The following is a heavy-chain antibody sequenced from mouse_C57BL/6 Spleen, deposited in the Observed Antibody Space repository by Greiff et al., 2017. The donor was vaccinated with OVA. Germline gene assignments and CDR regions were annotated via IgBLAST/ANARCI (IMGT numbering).Heavy chain of an antibody. CDR1: GYAFSSYW. CDR3: ARQGGTGAMDY. D-gene: IGHD3-3*01. V-gene: IGHV1-80*01. Sequence: QVQLQQPGAELVKPGASVKISCKASGYAFSSYWLNWVKQRPGKGLEWIGQIYPGDGATNYNGKFKGKATLTADKSSSTAYMQLSSLTSEHSAVYFCARQGGTGAMDYWGQGTSVTVSS. J-gene: IGHJ4*01. CDR2: IYPGDGAT.